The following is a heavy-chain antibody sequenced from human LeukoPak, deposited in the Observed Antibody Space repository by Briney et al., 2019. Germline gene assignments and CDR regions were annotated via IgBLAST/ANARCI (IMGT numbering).Heavy chain of an antibody. CDR2: IYHSGST. V-gene: IGHV4-38-2*02. Sequence: PSETLSLTCTVSGYSISSGYYWGWIRQPPGKGLEWIGSIYHSGSTYYNPSLKRRVTISVDTSKNQFSLKLSSVTAADTAVYYCARERGTFGEFTFDSWGQGTLVTVSS. D-gene: IGHD3-10*01. CDR1: GYSISSGYY. J-gene: IGHJ4*02. CDR3: ARERGTFGEFTFDS.